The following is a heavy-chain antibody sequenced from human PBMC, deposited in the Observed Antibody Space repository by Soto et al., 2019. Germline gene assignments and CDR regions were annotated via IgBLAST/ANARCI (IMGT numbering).Heavy chain of an antibody. CDR1: GYTFTSYA. D-gene: IGHD3-10*01. CDR2: INAGNGNT. CDR3: ARDGLLWSGERINWFDP. V-gene: IGHV1-3*01. Sequence: ASVKVSCKASGYTFTSYAMHWVRQAPGQRLEWMGWINAGNGNTKYSQKFQGRVTITRDTSASTAYMELSSLRSEDTAVYYCARDGLLWSGERINWFDPWGQGTRVTVAS. J-gene: IGHJ5*02.